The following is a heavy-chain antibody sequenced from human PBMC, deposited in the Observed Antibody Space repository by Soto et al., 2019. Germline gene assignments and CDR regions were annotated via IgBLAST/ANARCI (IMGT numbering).Heavy chain of an antibody. CDR1: GYDFSSYG. Sequence: QGQLVQSGAEVKKPGASVKVSCKASGYDFSSYGISWVRQAPGQGLEWMGWISASNGNRDYAQQFQGRVTMTSDTSRTTAYMELRSMRSDDTVVYYCVRDPQRNDYWGQGTLVNVSS. V-gene: IGHV1-18*04. J-gene: IGHJ4*02. CDR2: ISASNGNR. CDR3: VRDPQRNDY. D-gene: IGHD2-2*01.